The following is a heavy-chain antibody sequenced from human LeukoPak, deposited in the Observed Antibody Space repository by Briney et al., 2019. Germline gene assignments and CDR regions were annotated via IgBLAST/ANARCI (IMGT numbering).Heavy chain of an antibody. CDR3: AKDGGEVRFCSGTSCLFYFDN. J-gene: IGHJ4*02. CDR2: ISGSGDST. D-gene: IGHD2-2*01. Sequence: GGSLRLSCAASGFTFSSNAMSWVRQAPGKGLEWVSTISGSGDSTYYADSVKGRFTISRDSSKNPLFLQMNSLRAEDTALYYCAKDGGEVRFCSGTSCLFYFDNWGQGTLVTVSS. CDR1: GFTFSSNA. V-gene: IGHV3-23*01.